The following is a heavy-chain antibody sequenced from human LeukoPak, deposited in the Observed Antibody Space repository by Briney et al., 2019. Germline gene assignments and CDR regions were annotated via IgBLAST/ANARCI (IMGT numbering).Heavy chain of an antibody. Sequence: GASVTVSFTFSVYTLTQLSMHWVRQAPGKGREGMGGFDPEDGETIYAQKFQGRVTMTEDTSTDTAYMELSSLRSEDTAVYYCATTPHYYDSSGYTATFDCWGQGTLVTVSS. V-gene: IGHV1-24*01. CDR3: ATTPHYYDSSGYTATFDC. J-gene: IGHJ4*02. CDR1: VYTLTQLS. CDR2: FDPEDGET. D-gene: IGHD3-22*01.